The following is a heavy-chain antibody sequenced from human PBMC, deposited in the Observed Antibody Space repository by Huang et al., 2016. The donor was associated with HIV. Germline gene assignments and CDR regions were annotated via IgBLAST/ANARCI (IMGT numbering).Heavy chain of an antibody. J-gene: IGHJ1*01. Sequence: QVQLVESGGGVVQPGRSLRLSCAASGFIFSNYGMHWVRQDPGKGVEWVEIISDDGSNKYYTDSVKGRFSISRDNSKNTLDLQMNSLRAEDTAVYYCALKGDSSGWEYFRHWGQGTLVTVSS. V-gene: IGHV3-30*03. D-gene: IGHD6-19*01. CDR3: ALKGDSSGWEYFRH. CDR2: ISDDGSNK. CDR1: GFIFSNYG.